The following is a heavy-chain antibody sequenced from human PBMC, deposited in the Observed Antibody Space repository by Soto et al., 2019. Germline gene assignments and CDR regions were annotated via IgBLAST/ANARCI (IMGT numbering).Heavy chain of an antibody. V-gene: IGHV4-59*01. CDR1: WYSFNRYY. D-gene: IGHD2-15*01. CDR3: ARGQGYCSGGSCFPGPDP. J-gene: IGHJ5*02. Sequence: TSETLSLTCTVSWYSFNRYYWSWIRQLPGNELQWIGCIYHSGSTPYNPSRETRVTITEDTYKNHFSLKLSSVTAADTAVYYCARGQGYCSGGSCFPGPDPWGHVTVGIVS. CDR2: IYHSGST.